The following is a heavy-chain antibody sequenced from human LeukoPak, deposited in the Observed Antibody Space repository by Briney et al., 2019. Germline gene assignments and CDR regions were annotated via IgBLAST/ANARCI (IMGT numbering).Heavy chain of an antibody. J-gene: IGHJ4*02. Sequence: ASVKVSCKASGYTFTGYYMHWVRQAPGQGLEWMGWINPNSGGTNYAQKFQGRVTMTRDTSISTAYMELSRLRSDDTAVYYCAGEISGANNCGGDCYALVYWGQGTLVTVSS. D-gene: IGHD2-21*01. CDR2: INPNSGGT. CDR1: GYTFTGYY. V-gene: IGHV1-2*02. CDR3: AGEISGANNCGGDCYALVY.